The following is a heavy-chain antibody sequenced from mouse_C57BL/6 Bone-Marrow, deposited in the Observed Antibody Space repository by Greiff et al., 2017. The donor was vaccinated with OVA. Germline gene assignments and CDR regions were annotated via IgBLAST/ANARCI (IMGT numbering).Heavy chain of an antibody. D-gene: IGHD1-3*01. CDR3: AREKRPLFYKGCAY. CDR1: GYTFTSYG. Sequence: QVQLQQSGAELARPGASVKLSCKASGYTFTSYGISWVKQRTGQGLEWIGEIYPRSGNTYYNEKFKGKATLTADKSSSTAYMELRSLTSEDSAVYFCAREKRPLFYKGCAYWGQGTLVTVSA. V-gene: IGHV1-81*01. CDR2: IYPRSGNT. J-gene: IGHJ3*01.